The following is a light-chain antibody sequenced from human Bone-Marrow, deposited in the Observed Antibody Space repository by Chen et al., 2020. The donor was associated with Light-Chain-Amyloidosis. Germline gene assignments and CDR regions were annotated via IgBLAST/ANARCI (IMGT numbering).Light chain of an antibody. J-gene: IGLJ3*02. V-gene: IGLV3-21*02. CDR3: QVWDRSSDRPV. CDR2: DDS. Sequence: SYVLTQPSSVSVAPGQTATLACGGNNIGSTSVHWYLQTPGQAPLLVVYDDSDRPPGIPERLSGSNSGNTATLTLSRVEAGEEADYYCQVWDRSSDRPVFGGGTKLTVL. CDR1: NIGSTS.